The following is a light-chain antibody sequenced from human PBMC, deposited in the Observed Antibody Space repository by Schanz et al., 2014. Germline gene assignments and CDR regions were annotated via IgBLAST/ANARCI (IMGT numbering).Light chain of an antibody. V-gene: IGLV1-44*01. CDR2: SSN. J-gene: IGLJ2*01. Sequence: QSVLTQPPSASGTPGQRVTISCSGSSSNIGSTTVNWYQQLPGTAPKLLIYSSNQRPSGVPDRFSGSKSGSSASLAISGLRSEDEAAYYCAAWDDSLNILVFGGGTKLTVL. CDR1: SSNIGSTT. CDR3: AAWDDSLNILV.